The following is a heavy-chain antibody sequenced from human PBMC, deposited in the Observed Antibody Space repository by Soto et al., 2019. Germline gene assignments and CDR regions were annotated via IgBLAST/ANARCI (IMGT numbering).Heavy chain of an antibody. CDR1: GYSFTDFH. Sequence: ASVKVSCKASGYSFTDFHIHWVRQAPGQGLEWLGRINPKSGGTSTAQKFQGWVTMTTDTSISTASMELTRLTSDDTAIYYCARGDSTDCSNGVCSFFYNHDMDVWGQGTTVTVSS. D-gene: IGHD2-8*01. V-gene: IGHV1-2*04. CDR2: INPKSGGT. CDR3: ARGDSTDCSNGVCSFFYNHDMDV. J-gene: IGHJ6*02.